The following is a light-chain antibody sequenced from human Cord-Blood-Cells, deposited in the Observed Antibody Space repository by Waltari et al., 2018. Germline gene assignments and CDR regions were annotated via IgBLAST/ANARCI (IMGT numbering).Light chain of an antibody. CDR1: SPTIGAGYD. J-gene: IGLJ3*02. CDR2: GNS. Sequence: QSVLTQPPPVSGAPGQRVTIPSTGTSPTIGAGYDDHGYQQLQGTAPKLLIKGNSNRPSGVPDRFSGSKSGTSASLAITGLQAEDEADYYCQSYDSSLSPWVFGGGTKLTVL. V-gene: IGLV1-40*01. CDR3: QSYDSSLSPWV.